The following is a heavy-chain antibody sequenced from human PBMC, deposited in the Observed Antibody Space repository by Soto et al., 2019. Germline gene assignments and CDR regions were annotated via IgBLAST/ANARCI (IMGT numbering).Heavy chain of an antibody. CDR1: GFSFDDYA. CDR2: LNWNSGVI. J-gene: IGHJ4*02. D-gene: IGHD5-12*01. CDR3: AKEFEKASMGYNFDF. Sequence: SLLLSCAASGFSFDDYAMHWVRQAPGKGLEWVAGLNWNSGVIGYADSVKGRFTISRDNAKKSLFLQMNSLRVEDTALYYCAKEFEKASMGYNFDFWGQGALVTVSS. V-gene: IGHV3-9*01.